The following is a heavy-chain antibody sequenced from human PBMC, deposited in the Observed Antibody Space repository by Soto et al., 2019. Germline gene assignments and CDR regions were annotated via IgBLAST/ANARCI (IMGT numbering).Heavy chain of an antibody. CDR3: ARVAGIAAAGMGD. D-gene: IGHD6-13*01. J-gene: IGHJ4*02. CDR1: GFTFSSYG. V-gene: IGHV3-33*01. CDR2: IWYDGSNK. Sequence: GGSLRLSCAASGFTFSSYGMHWVRQAPGKGLEWVAVIWYDGSNKYYADSVKGRFTISRDNSKNTLYLQMNSLRAEDTAVYYCARVAGIAAAGMGDWGQGTLVTVSS.